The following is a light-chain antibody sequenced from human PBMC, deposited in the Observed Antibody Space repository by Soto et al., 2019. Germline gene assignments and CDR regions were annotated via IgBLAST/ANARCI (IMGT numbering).Light chain of an antibody. CDR1: QSISRW. V-gene: IGKV2-28*01. CDR3: MQPLQSWT. CDR2: LGS. Sequence: MTQSPSTLSASVGDRVTITCRASQSISRWLAWYQQKPGQSPQLLIYLGSNRASGVPDRFSGSGSGTDFTLKISRVEAEDVGVYYCMQPLQSWTFGQGTKVDIK. J-gene: IGKJ1*01.